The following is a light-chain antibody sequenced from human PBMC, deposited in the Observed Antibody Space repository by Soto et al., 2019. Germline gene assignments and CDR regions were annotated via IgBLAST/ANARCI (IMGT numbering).Light chain of an antibody. CDR2: DVC. Sequence: ETVSTQSTSHLSLTPAESAPLSCRSSESVTSYLAWYTQKPGLAPRLLVYDVCHRATGSRARFSGGGSGTDFTLPISNLEPEDFAVYYCQQRSDWPWTCGQGTKG. V-gene: IGKV3-11*01. CDR1: ESVTSY. J-gene: IGKJ1*01. CDR3: QQRSDWPWT.